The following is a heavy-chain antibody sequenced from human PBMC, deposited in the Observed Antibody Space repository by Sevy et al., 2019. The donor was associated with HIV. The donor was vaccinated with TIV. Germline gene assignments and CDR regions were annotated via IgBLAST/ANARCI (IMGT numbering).Heavy chain of an antibody. V-gene: IGHV3-49*03. Sequence: GGSLRLSCTTSGFTFDDYAMSWFRQAPGKGLEWVAFITRNSYEAYGGATDYGASVKGRFIISRDDSKSIAYLQMNSLKTEDTGVYYCTRGLATADTLEYYFDYWGQGTLVTVSS. D-gene: IGHD5-12*01. J-gene: IGHJ4*02. CDR2: ITRNSYEAYGGAT. CDR1: GFTFDDYA. CDR3: TRGLATADTLEYYFDY.